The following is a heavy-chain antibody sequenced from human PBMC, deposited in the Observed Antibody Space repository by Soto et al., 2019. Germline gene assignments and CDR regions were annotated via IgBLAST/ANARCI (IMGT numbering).Heavy chain of an antibody. D-gene: IGHD6-19*01. CDR3: ARAVAVPADFDY. CDR2: ISAYNDNT. V-gene: IGHV1-18*01. J-gene: IGHJ4*02. CDR1: GYTFTSYG. Sequence: ASVKVSCKTSGYTFTSYGISCVRQAPGQGLVWMGWISAYNDNTNYAQKLQGRVTMTTDTSTSTAYMELRSLRSEDTAVYYCARAVAVPADFDYWGQGTLVTVSS.